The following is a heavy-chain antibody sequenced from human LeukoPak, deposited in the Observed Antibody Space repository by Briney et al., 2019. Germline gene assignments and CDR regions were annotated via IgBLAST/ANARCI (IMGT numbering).Heavy chain of an antibody. CDR1: GFTFSAYD. D-gene: IGHD6-19*01. J-gene: IGHJ4*02. Sequence: SGGSLRLSCVASGFTFSAYDVNWLRHSPGKGLEWVSYISGSGTTMYYADSVKGRFTISRDNAKNSLYLQMNSLRAEDTAVYYGARSVQWLLYWGQGTLVTVSS. CDR3: ARSVQWLLY. CDR2: ISGSGTTM. V-gene: IGHV3-48*03.